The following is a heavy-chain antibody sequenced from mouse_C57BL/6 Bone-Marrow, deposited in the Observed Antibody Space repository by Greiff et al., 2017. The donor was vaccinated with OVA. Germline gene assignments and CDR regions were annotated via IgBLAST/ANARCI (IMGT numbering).Heavy chain of an antibody. CDR1: GFTFSDFY. Sequence: EVKLMESGGGLVQPGGSLKLSCAASGFTFSDFYMYWIRQTPEKRLEWVAYISNGGGSIYYPDTVKGRFTISRDNAKNTLYLQMSRLKSEDTAMYYCARLDAMDYWGQGTSVTVSS. CDR3: ARLDAMDY. J-gene: IGHJ4*01. V-gene: IGHV5-12*01. CDR2: ISNGGGSI.